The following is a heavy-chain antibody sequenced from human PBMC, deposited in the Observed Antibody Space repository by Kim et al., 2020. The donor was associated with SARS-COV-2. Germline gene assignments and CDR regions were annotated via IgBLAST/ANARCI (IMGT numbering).Heavy chain of an antibody. J-gene: IGHJ4*01. CDR3: ASGRGYSYGFWGYYFDY. CDR1: GGSFSGYY. CDR2: INHSGST. Sequence: SETLSLTCAVYGGSFSGYYWSWIRQPPGKGLEWIGEINHSGSTNYNPSLKSRVTISVDTSKNQFSLKLSSVTAADTAVYYCASGRGYSYGFWGYYFDYWG. D-gene: IGHD5-18*01. V-gene: IGHV4-34*01.